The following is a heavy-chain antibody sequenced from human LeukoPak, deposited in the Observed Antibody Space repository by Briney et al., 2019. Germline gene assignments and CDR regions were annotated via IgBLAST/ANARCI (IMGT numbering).Heavy chain of an antibody. Sequence: GGSLRLSCAASGFTFSNYWMHWVRQAPGEALMWVSRIRSDGSSTTYADSVKGRFTISRDNAKNTLYLQMNSLRAEDTAVYYCSRDSLSSCGGDCYSGLDVWGQGTTVTVSS. J-gene: IGHJ6*02. V-gene: IGHV3-74*01. CDR3: SRDSLSSCGGDCYSGLDV. CDR1: GFTFSNYW. CDR2: IRSDGSST. D-gene: IGHD2-21*02.